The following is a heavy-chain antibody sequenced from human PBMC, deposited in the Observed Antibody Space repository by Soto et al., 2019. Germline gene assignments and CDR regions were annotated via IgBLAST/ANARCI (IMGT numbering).Heavy chain of an antibody. V-gene: IGHV5-51*01. D-gene: IGHD6-6*01. Sequence: GESLKISCKGSGYSFTSYWIGWVRQMPGKGLEWMGIIYPGDSDTRYSPSFQGQVTISADKSISTAYLQWSSLKVSDTAMYYCARLARSSSSLHAFDIWGQGTMVTVSS. J-gene: IGHJ3*02. CDR3: ARLARSSSSLHAFDI. CDR2: IYPGDSDT. CDR1: GYSFTSYW.